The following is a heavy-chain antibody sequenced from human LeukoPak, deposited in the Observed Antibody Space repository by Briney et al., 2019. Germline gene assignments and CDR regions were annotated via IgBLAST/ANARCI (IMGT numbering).Heavy chain of an antibody. CDR1: GFIFSDYH. J-gene: IGHJ4*02. CDR2: ISPGGDVR. Sequence: PGGPLRLSCAASGFIFSDYHMSWLRQAPGKGLEGLAYISPGGDVRYLADSVRGRFSISRDYAKSSLFLQMHSLTAEDTAVYFCSGGRDITVAGPGGYFDYWGQGAMVTVAS. D-gene: IGHD6-19*01. V-gene: IGHV3-11*01. CDR3: SGGRDITVAGPGGYFDY.